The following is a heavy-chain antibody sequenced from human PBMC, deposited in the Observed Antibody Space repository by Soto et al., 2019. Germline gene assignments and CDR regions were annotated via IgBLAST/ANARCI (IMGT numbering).Heavy chain of an antibody. D-gene: IGHD6-19*01. CDR1: GFTFSDYA. V-gene: IGHV3-30*18. CDR3: AKGGRQWLVTSDFNY. CDR2: VSHDGRNT. Sequence: VQLVESGGGVVQPGRSLRLSCAASGFTFSDYAMHWVRQAPGKGLEWVAVVSHDGRNTHYADAVKGRFTISSDSSKKTVSLEMTSLRAEDTAVYYGAKGGRQWLVTSDFNYWGQGALVTVSS. J-gene: IGHJ4*02.